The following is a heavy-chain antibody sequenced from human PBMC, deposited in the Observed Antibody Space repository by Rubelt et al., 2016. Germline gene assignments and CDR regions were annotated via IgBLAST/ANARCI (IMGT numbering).Heavy chain of an antibody. V-gene: IGHV3-33*01. CDR2: IWYDGSNK. CDR3: ARGGSYLGAYYFDY. J-gene: IGHJ4*02. CDR1: GFTFSSYG. Sequence: AASGFTFSSYGMHWVRQAPGKGLEWVAVIWYDGSNKYYADSVKGRFTISRDNSKNTLYLQMNSLRAEDTAVYYCARGGSYLGAYYFDYWGQGTLVTVSS. D-gene: IGHD1-26*01.